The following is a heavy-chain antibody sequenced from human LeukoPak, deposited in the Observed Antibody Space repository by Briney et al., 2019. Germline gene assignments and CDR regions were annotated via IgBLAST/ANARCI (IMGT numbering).Heavy chain of an antibody. CDR1: GYTFTGSY. Sequence: ASVKVSCKTSGYTFTGSYLHWVRQVPGQGLQWMGWTNPSTGGTKSAQQFEGRVTMTRDTSNTTGYLELRSLRLDDTATYYCARGGAFCSITTCHEFDHWGQGTLVIVSS. D-gene: IGHD2-2*01. CDR3: ARGGAFCSITTCHEFDH. V-gene: IGHV1-2*02. J-gene: IGHJ4*02. CDR2: TNPSTGGT.